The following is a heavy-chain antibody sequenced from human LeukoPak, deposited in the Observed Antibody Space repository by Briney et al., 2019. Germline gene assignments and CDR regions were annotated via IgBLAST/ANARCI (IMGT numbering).Heavy chain of an antibody. CDR3: ARAVIVVVPAAADFDY. CDR1: GYTFTNFY. V-gene: IGHV1-2*02. CDR2: IHPTSGDT. J-gene: IGHJ4*02. Sequence: ASVKVSCKASGYTFTNFYIHWVRQAPGQGLEWMGWIHPTSGDTKYAQKFQGRVTMTRDTSISTAYMELSRLRSDDTAVYYCARAVIVVVPAAADFDYWGQGTLVTVSS. D-gene: IGHD2-2*01.